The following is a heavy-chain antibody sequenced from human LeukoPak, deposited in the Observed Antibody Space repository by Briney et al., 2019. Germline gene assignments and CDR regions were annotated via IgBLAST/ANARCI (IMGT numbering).Heavy chain of an antibody. CDR3: ARLAYYDNSGSSRPFDI. J-gene: IGHJ3*02. Sequence: SGPTLVNPTQTLTLTCAFSGFSLTTRGVGVCWIRQPQGKALEWLALIYWDDDKRYSPSLKSRLTITKDTSKKQVVLTVTNLDPVDTATYYCARLAYYDNSGSSRPFDIWGQGTRVTVSP. V-gene: IGHV2-5*02. D-gene: IGHD3-22*01. CDR2: IYWDDDK. CDR1: GFSLTTRGVG.